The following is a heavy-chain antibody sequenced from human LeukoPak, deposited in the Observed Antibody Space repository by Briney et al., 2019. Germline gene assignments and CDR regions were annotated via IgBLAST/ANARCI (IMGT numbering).Heavy chain of an antibody. J-gene: IGHJ4*02. V-gene: IGHV3-15*07. CDR1: GLIFRDAW. D-gene: IGHD7-27*01. CDR3: TKDPPLTGGVYSAH. CDR2: MKSKVDGGTV. Sequence: GGSLRLSCAASGLIFRDAWMNWVRQAAGKGREWVGRMKSKVDGGTVDYAAAVKGRFIISRDDSKNTLFLQMNRLKTEDTATYHCTKDPPLTGGVYSAHWGPGTLVIVSS.